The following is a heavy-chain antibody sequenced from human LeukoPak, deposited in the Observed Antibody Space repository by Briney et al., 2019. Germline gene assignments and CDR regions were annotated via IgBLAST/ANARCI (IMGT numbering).Heavy chain of an antibody. CDR2: IYYTGSS. CDR1: GGSISTYY. Sequence: SETLSLTCTVSGGSISTYYWNWIGQPPGEGLEWIGYIYYTGSSNYNPSLKSRVTISLDTSKNQFSLKLSSVTAADTAVYYCVRRVVVVTADDKSDAFDVWGQGTVVTVSS. CDR3: VRRVVVVTADDKSDAFDV. V-gene: IGHV4-59*01. D-gene: IGHD2-21*02. J-gene: IGHJ3*01.